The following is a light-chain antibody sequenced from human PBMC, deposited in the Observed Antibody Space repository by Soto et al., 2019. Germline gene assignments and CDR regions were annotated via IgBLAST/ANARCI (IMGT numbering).Light chain of an antibody. CDR1: SGSVSTSYY. CDR2: STN. J-gene: IGLJ2*01. V-gene: IGLV8-61*01. Sequence: QTVVTQEPSFSVSPGGTVTLTCGLSSGSVSTSYYPSWYQQTPGQAPRTLIYSTNTRSSGVPDRFSGSILVNKAALTITGAQADDESDYYCVLYMGSGAYVVFGGGTKLTVL. CDR3: VLYMGSGAYVV.